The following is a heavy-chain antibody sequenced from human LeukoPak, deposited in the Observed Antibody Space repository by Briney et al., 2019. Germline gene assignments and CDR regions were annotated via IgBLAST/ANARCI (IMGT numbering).Heavy chain of an antibody. Sequence: ASVKVSCKAPGYTFTSYGISWVRQAPGQGLEWMGWISAYNGNTNYAQKLQGRVTMTTDTSTSTAYMELRSLRSDDTAVYYCATSTYGDPYYYGMDVWGQGTTVTVSS. CDR2: ISAYNGNT. CDR3: ATSTYGDPYYYGMDV. D-gene: IGHD4-17*01. V-gene: IGHV1-18*01. J-gene: IGHJ6*02. CDR1: GYTFTSYG.